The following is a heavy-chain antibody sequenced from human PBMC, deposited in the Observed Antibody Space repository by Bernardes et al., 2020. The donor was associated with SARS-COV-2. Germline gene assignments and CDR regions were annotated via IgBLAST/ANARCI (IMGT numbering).Heavy chain of an antibody. V-gene: IGHV3-NL1*01. CDR1: GFTFSSYG. Sequence: GGSLRLSCAASGFTFSSYGMHWVRQAPGKGLEWVSVIYSGGSTYYADSVKGRFTISRHNSKNTLYLQMNSLRAEDTAVYYCALTTYYYDSSGYFYWGQGTLVTVSS. CDR3: ALTTYYYDSSGYFY. J-gene: IGHJ4*02. D-gene: IGHD3-22*01. CDR2: IYSGGST.